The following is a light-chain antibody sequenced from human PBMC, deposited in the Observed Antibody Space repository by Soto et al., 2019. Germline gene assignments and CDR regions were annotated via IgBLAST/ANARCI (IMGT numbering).Light chain of an antibody. CDR2: DTS. CDR3: QQYGSSST. CDR1: QSVSSSY. J-gene: IGKJ5*01. Sequence: EIVLTQSPATLSLSPAQRATLSCRASQSVSSSYLAWYQQKPGQAPRLLLYDTSSRVTGIPGRLGGRGAGTDFTLTISRMEPEDFAVYYCQQYGSSSTFGQGTRLEIK. V-gene: IGKV3-20*01.